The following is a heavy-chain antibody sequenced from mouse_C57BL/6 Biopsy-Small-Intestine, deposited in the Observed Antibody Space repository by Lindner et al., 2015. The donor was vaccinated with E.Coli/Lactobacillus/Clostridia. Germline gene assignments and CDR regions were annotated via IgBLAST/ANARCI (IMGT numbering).Heavy chain of an antibody. CDR1: GYSFTGYY. CDR3: AAYYSNSWFAY. Sequence: VQLQESGTELVKPGASVKISCKASGYSFTGYYMHWVKQSHGNILDWIGYIYPYNGVSSYNQKFKGKATLTVDKSSSTAYMELRSLTSEDSAVYYCAAYYSNSWFAYWGQGTLVTVSA. CDR2: IYPYNGVS. J-gene: IGHJ3*01. D-gene: IGHD2-5*01. V-gene: IGHV1-31*01.